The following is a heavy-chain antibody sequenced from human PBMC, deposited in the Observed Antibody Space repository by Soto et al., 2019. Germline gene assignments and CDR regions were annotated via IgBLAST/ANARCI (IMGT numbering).Heavy chain of an antibody. CDR3: ARDPGYSYGFGY. CDR1: GGSISSGGYY. Sequence: SETLSLTCTVSGGSISSGGYYWSWIRQHPGKGLEWIGYIYYSGSTYYNPSLKSRVTISIDTSKNQFSLKLSSVTAADTAVYYCARDPGYSYGFGYWGQGTLVTVSS. V-gene: IGHV4-31*03. CDR2: IYYSGST. D-gene: IGHD5-18*01. J-gene: IGHJ4*02.